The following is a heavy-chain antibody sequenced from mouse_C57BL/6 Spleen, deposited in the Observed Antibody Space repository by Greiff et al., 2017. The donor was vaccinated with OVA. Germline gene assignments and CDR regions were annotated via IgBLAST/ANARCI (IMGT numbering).Heavy chain of an antibody. CDR3: ARGYYGNYMYFDY. V-gene: IGHV1-39*01. J-gene: IGHJ2*01. Sequence: VQLQQPGPELVKPGASVKISCKASGYSFTDYNMHWVKQSNGKSLEWIGVITPNYGTTSYNQKFKGKATLTVDQSSSTAYMQLNSLTSEDSAVYYCARGYYGNYMYFDYWGQGTTLTVSA. D-gene: IGHD2-1*01. CDR1: GYSFTDYN. CDR2: ITPNYGTT.